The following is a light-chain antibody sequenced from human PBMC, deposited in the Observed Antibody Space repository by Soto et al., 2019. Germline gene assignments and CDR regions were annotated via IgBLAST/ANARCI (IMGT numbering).Light chain of an antibody. CDR1: SSDVGGYNY. V-gene: IGLV2-8*01. J-gene: IGLJ1*01. Sequence: ALTQPPSASGSPGQSVTISCIGTSSDVGGYNYVSWYQQHPGKAPKLMIYEVSKRPSGVPDRFSGSKSGNTASLTVSGLQAEDEADYYCSSYAGSNNYVFGTGTKVTVL. CDR2: EVS. CDR3: SSYAGSNNYV.